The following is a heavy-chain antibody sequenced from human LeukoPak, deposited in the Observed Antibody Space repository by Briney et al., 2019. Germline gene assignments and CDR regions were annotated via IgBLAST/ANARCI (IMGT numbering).Heavy chain of an antibody. J-gene: IGHJ4*02. CDR2: ISYDANNK. CDR1: GFTFSSYA. Sequence: PGGSLRLSCAASGFTFSSYAMSWVRQAPGKGLEWVAVISYDANNKFYADSVKGRFTISRDNSKNTLYLQMNSLRAEDTAVYYCASISSASYGDYWGQGTLVTVSS. D-gene: IGHD1-26*01. CDR3: ASISSASYGDY. V-gene: IGHV3-30-3*01.